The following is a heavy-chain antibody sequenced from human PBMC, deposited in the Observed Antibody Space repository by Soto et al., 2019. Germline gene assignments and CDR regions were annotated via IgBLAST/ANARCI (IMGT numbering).Heavy chain of an antibody. CDR1: GFTFSSSG. CDR2: IWYDGSNK. CDR3: ASPTDNYYDSSGYLFHSRYFDY. Sequence: QVQLVESGGGVVQPGRSLRLSCAAYGFTFSSSGMHWVRQAPGKGLEWVAVIWYDGSNKYYADSVKGRFTISRDNSKNSPYLQMNSLRAEDTAVYYCASPTDNYYDSSGYLFHSRYFDYWGQGTLVTVSS. V-gene: IGHV3-33*01. D-gene: IGHD3-22*01. J-gene: IGHJ4*02.